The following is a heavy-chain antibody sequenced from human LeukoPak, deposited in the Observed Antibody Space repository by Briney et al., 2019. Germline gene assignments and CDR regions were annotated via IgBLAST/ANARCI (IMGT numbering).Heavy chain of an antibody. CDR3: ARAGGQQLDIGYRFDY. Sequence: ASVKVSCKASGYTFTSNYIHWVRQAPGQGLEWMGMIYPRDGSTSYAQKFQGRVTVTRDTSTSTVHMELSGPRSEDTAVYYCARAGGQQLDIGYRFDYWGQGTLVTVSS. CDR1: GYTFTSNY. CDR2: IYPRDGST. V-gene: IGHV1-46*01. J-gene: IGHJ4*02. D-gene: IGHD6-13*01.